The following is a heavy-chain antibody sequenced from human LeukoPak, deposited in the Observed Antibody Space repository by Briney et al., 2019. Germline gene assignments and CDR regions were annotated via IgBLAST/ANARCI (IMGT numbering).Heavy chain of an antibody. D-gene: IGHD3-3*01. CDR1: GGSISSHY. CDR3: ARVLQNYYYLDV. V-gene: IGHV4-59*11. J-gene: IGHJ6*03. Sequence: SETLSLTCTVSGGSISSHYWSWVRQPPGKGLEWIGSIYDSESTHYKSSLKSRVTISVDTSKNQFSLRLSSVTAADTAVYYCARVLQNYYYLDVWGKGTTVTVSS. CDR2: IYDSEST.